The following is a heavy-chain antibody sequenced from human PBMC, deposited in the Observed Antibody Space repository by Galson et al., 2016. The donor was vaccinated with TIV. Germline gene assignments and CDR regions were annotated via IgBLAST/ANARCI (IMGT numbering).Heavy chain of an antibody. J-gene: IGHJ4*02. CDR3: AKGRTGRPPWGDFDY. CDR1: GFTFTNYA. CDR2: ISGSTISI. D-gene: IGHD6-6*01. V-gene: IGHV3-23*01. Sequence: SLRLSCAASGFTFTNYAMSWVRQAPGKGLEWVSAISGSTISIYYADSVKGRFTISRDNSKNTLYLQMNRLRVEDTAVYYCAKGRTGRPPWGDFDYWGQGILVTVSS.